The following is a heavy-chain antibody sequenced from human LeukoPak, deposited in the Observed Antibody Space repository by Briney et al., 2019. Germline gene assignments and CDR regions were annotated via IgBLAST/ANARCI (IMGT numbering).Heavy chain of an antibody. J-gene: IGHJ4*02. CDR2: IYPGDSDT. CDR3: ARPSYCSSTSCYEY. D-gene: IGHD2-2*01. V-gene: IGHV5-51*01. Sequence: GESPKISCKGSRYSFTSYWIGWVRQMPGKGLEWMGIIYPGDSDTRYSPSFQGQVTISADKSISTAYLQWSSLKASDTAMYYCARPSYCSSTSCYEYWGQGTLVTVSS. CDR1: RYSFTSYW.